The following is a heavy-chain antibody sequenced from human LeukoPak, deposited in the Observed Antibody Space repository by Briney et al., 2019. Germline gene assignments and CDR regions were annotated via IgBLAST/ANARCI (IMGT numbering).Heavy chain of an antibody. V-gene: IGHV3-23*01. CDR3: AKDRRGPAAGTWYFDS. CDR1: GFTFSSYA. J-gene: IGHJ4*02. D-gene: IGHD6-13*01. CDR2: ISGSGGST. Sequence: GGSLRLSCAASGFTFSSYAMSWVRQAPGKGLEWVSAISGSGGSTYYVDSVKGRFTISRDNSKNTLYLQMNSLRAEDTAVYYCAKDRRGPAAGTWYFDSWGQGTLVTVPS.